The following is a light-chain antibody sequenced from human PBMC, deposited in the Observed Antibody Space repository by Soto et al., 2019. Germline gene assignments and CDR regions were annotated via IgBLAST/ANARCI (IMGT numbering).Light chain of an antibody. J-gene: IGKJ1*01. CDR2: GAS. CDR1: QSVSSSY. V-gene: IGKV3-20*01. Sequence: EIVLTQSPGTLSLSPGERAILSCRASQSVSSSYLAWYRQKPGQAPSLLIYGASSRATGIPDRSSGSGSGTDFTLTISRLEPEDFAVYYCQQYGSSGTFGQGTKVDIK. CDR3: QQYGSSGT.